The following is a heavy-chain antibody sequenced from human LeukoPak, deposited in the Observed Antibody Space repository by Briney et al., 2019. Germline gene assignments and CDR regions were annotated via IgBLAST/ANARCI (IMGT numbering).Heavy chain of an antibody. CDR3: ARFGTVTTTRHDWFDP. Sequence: ASVKVSCKASGGTFSSYAISWVRQAPGQGLEWMGRIIPILGIANYAQKFQGRVTITADKSTSTAYMELSSLRSEDTAVYYCARFGTVTTTRHDWFDPWGQGTLVTVSS. V-gene: IGHV1-69*04. CDR2: IIPILGIA. D-gene: IGHD4-17*01. J-gene: IGHJ5*02. CDR1: GGTFSSYA.